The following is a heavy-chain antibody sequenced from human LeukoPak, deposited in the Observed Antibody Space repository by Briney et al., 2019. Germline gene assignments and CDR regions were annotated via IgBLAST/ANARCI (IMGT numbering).Heavy chain of an antibody. J-gene: IGHJ4*02. Sequence: GGSLRLSCAASGFTFRSYSMNWVRQAPGMGLEWVSSISTSSSHIYYADSVEGRFTISRDNAKNTVYLQMNSLRVEDTAVYYCARGIEAAGSDYYGQGTLVTVSS. V-gene: IGHV3-21*01. CDR3: ARGIEAAGSDY. CDR1: GFTFRSYS. CDR2: ISTSSSHI. D-gene: IGHD6-13*01.